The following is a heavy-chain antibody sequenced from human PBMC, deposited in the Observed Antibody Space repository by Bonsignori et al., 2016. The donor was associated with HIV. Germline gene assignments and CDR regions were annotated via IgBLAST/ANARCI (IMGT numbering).Heavy chain of an antibody. V-gene: IGHV4-34*01. D-gene: IGHD3-3*02. CDR3: VRKNSKSIYGLRRSLGYFDL. J-gene: IGHJ2*01. Sequence: QVQLQQWGAGLLKPSETLSVSCTVHGGSLSDFYWSWIRQSPEKGLEWIGEISPRGTTLYTPSLKSRVVMSGDPSKNQFSLKLTSVTAADTAVYYCVRKNSKSIYGLRRSLGYFDLWGRGSQIIVSS. CDR2: ISPRGTT. CDR1: GGSLSDFY.